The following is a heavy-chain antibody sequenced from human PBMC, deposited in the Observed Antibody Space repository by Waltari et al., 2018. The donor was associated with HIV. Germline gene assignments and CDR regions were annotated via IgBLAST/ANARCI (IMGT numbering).Heavy chain of an antibody. V-gene: IGHV4-4*07. CDR3: ARDTAMVTWGAFDI. CDR2: IYTSGST. J-gene: IGHJ3*02. D-gene: IGHD5-18*01. CDR1: GGPLSSYY. Sequence: QLQLQESGPGLVKPSEPLSLTCTVSGGPLSSYYWSWIRPPAGKGLEWIGRIYTSGSTNYNPSLKSRVTMSVDTSKNQFSLKLSSVTAADTAVYYCARDTAMVTWGAFDIWGQGTMVTVSS.